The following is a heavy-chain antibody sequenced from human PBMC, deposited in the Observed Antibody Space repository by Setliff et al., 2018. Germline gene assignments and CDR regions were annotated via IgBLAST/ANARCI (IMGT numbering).Heavy chain of an antibody. Sequence: RLSETLSLTCNVSGVSLSGHYWTWIRQPPGKGLEWVGYISHRGSTNYSPSLKSRATLSVDTSKNQFSLKLTSVAAADTAVYFCARGGRDSYGRGHAFDMWGQGTMVTVS. CDR2: ISHRGST. D-gene: IGHD5-18*01. CDR1: GVSLSGHY. V-gene: IGHV4-59*11. J-gene: IGHJ3*02. CDR3: ARGGRDSYGRGHAFDM.